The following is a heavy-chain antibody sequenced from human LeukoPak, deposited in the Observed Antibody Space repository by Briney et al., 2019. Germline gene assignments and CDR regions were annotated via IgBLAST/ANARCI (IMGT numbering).Heavy chain of an antibody. CDR3: ARLGPRTGAFDI. CDR1: GGSFSGYY. CDR2: IYYTGST. Sequence: SETLSLTCAVYGGSFSGYYWSWIRQPAGKGLEWIGYIYYTGSTNYNPSLKSRVTISVDTSKNQFSLKLSSVTAADTAVYYCARLGPRTGAFDIWDQGTMVTVSS. V-gene: IGHV4-59*01. D-gene: IGHD1-1*01. J-gene: IGHJ3*02.